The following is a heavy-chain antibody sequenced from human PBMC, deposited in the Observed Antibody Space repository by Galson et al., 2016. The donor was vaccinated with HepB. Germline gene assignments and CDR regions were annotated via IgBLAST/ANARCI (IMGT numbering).Heavy chain of an antibody. CDR2: LKQDGSDK. V-gene: IGHV3-7*01. CDR3: ATGGSRGISDAFGF. D-gene: IGHD3-16*01. CDR1: GVTFSNYW. J-gene: IGHJ3*01. Sequence: SLRLSCAASGVTFSNYWMSWVRQAPGKGLECVANLKQDGSDKYYVDSVMGRFTISRDNAKNSLYLQMNSLSAEDTVVYYCATGGSRGISDAFGFWGQGTMVTVSS.